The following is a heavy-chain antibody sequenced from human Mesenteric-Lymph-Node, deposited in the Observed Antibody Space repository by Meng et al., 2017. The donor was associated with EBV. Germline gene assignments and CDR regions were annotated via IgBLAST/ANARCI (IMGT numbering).Heavy chain of an antibody. J-gene: IGHJ4*02. V-gene: IGHV4-34*01. CDR1: GESFSGFY. D-gene: IGHD3-10*01. CDR2: MNNGGTS. Sequence: QVQLTQWGEGLLKPSETLSLTCAVYGESFSGFYWSWVRQAPGKGLEWIGEMNNGGTSNYNPSLESRVTISVDPSKNQFSLNLRSVTAADTAVYYCARVKLSIWFGELFYYFDYWGPGILVTVSS. CDR3: ARVKLSIWFGELFYYFDY.